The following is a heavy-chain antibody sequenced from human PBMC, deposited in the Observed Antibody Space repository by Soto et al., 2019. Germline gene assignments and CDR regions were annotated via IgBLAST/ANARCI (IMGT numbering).Heavy chain of an antibody. V-gene: IGHV4-31*03. D-gene: IGHD6-13*01. CDR3: ARGYRQSGYSSSWVFDY. CDR1: GGSINSGGYY. CDR2: MYYSGST. J-gene: IGHJ4*02. Sequence: QVQLRESGPGLVKPSQTLSLTCTVSGGSINSGGYYWNWIRQHPGKGLEWIGYMYYSGSTYYNPSLRSRVIISADTSEIHFSLKLSSVTAADTAVYLCARGYRQSGYSSSWVFDYWGQGTLVNVSS.